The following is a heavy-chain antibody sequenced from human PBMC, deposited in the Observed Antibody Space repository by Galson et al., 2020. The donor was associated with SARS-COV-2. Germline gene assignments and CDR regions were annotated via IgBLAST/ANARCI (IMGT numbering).Heavy chain of an antibody. D-gene: IGHD3-3*01. Sequence: SVKVSCKASGGTFSSYTISWVRQAPGQGLEWMGRIIPILGIANYAQKFQGRVTITADKSTSTAYMELSSLRSEDTAVYYCARGGQKGGYDFWSGGNWGQGTLVTVSS. CDR2: IIPILGIA. CDR1: GGTFSSYT. J-gene: IGHJ4*02. V-gene: IGHV1-69*02. CDR3: ARGGQKGGYDFWSGGN.